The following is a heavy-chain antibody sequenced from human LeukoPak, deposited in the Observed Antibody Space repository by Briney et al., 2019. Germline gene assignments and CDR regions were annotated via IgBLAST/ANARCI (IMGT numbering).Heavy chain of an antibody. CDR1: GFTFSSYG. CDR2: ISYDGSNK. J-gene: IGHJ4*02. V-gene: IGHV3-30*03. D-gene: IGHD4-23*01. Sequence: GGSLRLSCAASGFTFSSYGMHWVRQAPGKGLEWVAVISYDGSNKYYADSVKGRFTIPRDNSKNTLYLQMNSLRAEDTAVYYCARGEVGTYKFDCWGQGTLVTVSS. CDR3: ARGEVGTYKFDC.